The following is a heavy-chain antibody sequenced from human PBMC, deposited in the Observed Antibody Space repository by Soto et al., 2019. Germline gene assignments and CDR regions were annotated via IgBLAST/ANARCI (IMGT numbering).Heavy chain of an antibody. V-gene: IGHV3-21*06. J-gene: IGHJ4*02. CDR3: ARGEWVTAVTTVDY. Sequence: EVHLVESGGGLAKPGGSLRLSCAASGFNLSSHSMNWVRQAPGKGLEWVSSISSTSSYIYYADSVRGRFTISRDNAKNSLYLQMNSLRVEDTAMYYCARGEWVTAVTTVDYWGQGTLVTVSS. CDR1: GFNLSSHS. D-gene: IGHD4-17*01. CDR2: ISSTSSYI.